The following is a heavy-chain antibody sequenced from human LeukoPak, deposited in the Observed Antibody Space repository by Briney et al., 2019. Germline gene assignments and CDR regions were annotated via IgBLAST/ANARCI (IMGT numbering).Heavy chain of an antibody. CDR1: GFSFSSYS. Sequence: GGSLRLSCAASGFSFSSYSMNWVRQAPGKGLEWVSPISSSSSYISYADSVKGRFTISRDNAKNSLYLQMNSLRAEDTAVYYCARDARESSGRKFDYWGQGTLVTVSS. CDR3: ARDARESSGRKFDY. CDR2: ISSSSSYI. V-gene: IGHV3-21*01. J-gene: IGHJ4*02. D-gene: IGHD6-19*01.